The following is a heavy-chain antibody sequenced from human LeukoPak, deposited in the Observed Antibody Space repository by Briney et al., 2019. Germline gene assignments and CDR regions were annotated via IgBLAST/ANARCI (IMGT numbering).Heavy chain of an antibody. CDR1: GYNFINYH. D-gene: IGHD5-18*01. CDR3: ARDPGYSSPRGDY. Sequence: ASVKVSCKASGYNFINYHMHWVRQAPGQGLEWMGWINPNSGGTHYAQKFQGRVTMTRDTSISTAYMELSRLRSDDTAVYYCARDPGYSSPRGDYWGQGTLVNVSS. J-gene: IGHJ4*02. V-gene: IGHV1-2*02. CDR2: INPNSGGT.